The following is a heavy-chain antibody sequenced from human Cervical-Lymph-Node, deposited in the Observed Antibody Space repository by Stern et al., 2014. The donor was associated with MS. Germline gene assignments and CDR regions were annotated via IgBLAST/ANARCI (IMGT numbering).Heavy chain of an antibody. J-gene: IGHJ5*02. V-gene: IGHV3-74*03. CDR3: GRDLSGRYDH. Sequence: EVQLVESGGGLVRPGGSLRLACADSGITFDRYWMHWGRQVPGKGLVWVSRIDEDGSFTSYADFAKGRFTISRDNAKNTLYLQMNSLRADDTAIYYCGRDLSGRYDHWGQGTLVTVSS. D-gene: IGHD6-25*01. CDR1: GITFDRYW. CDR2: IDEDGSFT.